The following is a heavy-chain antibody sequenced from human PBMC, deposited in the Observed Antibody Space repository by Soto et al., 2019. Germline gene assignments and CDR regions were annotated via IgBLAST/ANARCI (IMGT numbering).Heavy chain of an antibody. CDR3: ARDLAPVRRSCGGDCYDLYYYYYMDV. J-gene: IGHJ6*03. CDR2: INAGNGNT. D-gene: IGHD2-21*01. CDR1: GYTFTSYA. Sequence: ASVKVSCKASGYTFTSYAMHWVRQAPGQRLEWMGWINAGNGNTKYSQKFQGGVTITRDTSASTAYMELSSLRSEDTAVYYCARDLAPVRRSCGGDCYDLYYYYYMDVWGKGTTVTVSS. V-gene: IGHV1-3*01.